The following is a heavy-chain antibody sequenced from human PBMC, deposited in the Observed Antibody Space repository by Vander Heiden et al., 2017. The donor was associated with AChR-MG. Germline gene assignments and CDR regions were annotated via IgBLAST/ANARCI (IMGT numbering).Heavy chain of an antibody. V-gene: IGHV3-9*01. CDR1: GFTFDDSA. J-gene: IGHJ4*02. Sequence: EVQLVESGGGLVQPGRSLRLSCAAPGFTFDDSAMHWVRQAPGKGLEWVSGISWNSGSIGYADSVKGRFTISRDSAKNSLYLQMNSLRAEDTALYYCAKDNSGYPTRGDYWGQGALVTVSS. CDR3: AKDNSGYPTRGDY. CDR2: ISWNSGSI. D-gene: IGHD5-18*01.